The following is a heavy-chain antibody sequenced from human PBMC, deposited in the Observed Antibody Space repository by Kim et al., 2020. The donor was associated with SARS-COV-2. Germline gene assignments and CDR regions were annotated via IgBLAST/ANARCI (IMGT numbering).Heavy chain of an antibody. CDR3: ARVGITMVQGVNY. V-gene: IGHV3-11*01. D-gene: IGHD3-10*01. Sequence: YADSVKGRFTISRDNAKNSLYLQLNSLRAEDTAVYYCARVGITMVQGVNYWGQGTLVTVSS. J-gene: IGHJ4*02.